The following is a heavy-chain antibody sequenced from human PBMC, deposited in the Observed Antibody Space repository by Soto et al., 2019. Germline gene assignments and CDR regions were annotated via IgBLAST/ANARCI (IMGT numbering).Heavy chain of an antibody. CDR3: AGTISLQWYYMDV. D-gene: IGHD1-7*01. CDR1: GDSVSSNSAA. CDR2: TYYRSTRWYN. J-gene: IGHJ6*03. Sequence: SQTLSLTCAISGDSVSSNSAAWNWIRQSPSRGLEWLGRTYYRSTRWYNDYAVSVKSRITVNPDTSKNQFSLHLNSVTPEDTAVYYCAGTISLQWYYMDVRDKGTTVTGSS. V-gene: IGHV6-1*01.